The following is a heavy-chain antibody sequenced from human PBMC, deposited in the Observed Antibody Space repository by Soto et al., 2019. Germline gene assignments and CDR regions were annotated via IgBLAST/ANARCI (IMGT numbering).Heavy chain of an antibody. CDR3: AREYHSGGWYVDY. D-gene: IGHD6-19*01. CDR1: GYTFTSYG. V-gene: IGHV1-18*01. CDR2: ISAYNGNT. Sequence: QVQLVQSGAEVKKPGASVKVSCKASGYTFTSYGISWVRQAPGQGVEWMGWISAYNGNTNYAQKLQGRGSMTTHTAKSTADMELRSLRADDTAVSYSAREYHSGGWYVDYWGQGPLVTVSS. J-gene: IGHJ4*02.